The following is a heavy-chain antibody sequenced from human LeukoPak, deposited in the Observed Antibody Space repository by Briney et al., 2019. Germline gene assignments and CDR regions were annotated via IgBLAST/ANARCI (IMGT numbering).Heavy chain of an antibody. Sequence: SETLSLTCTVSGGALSSYYWSWIRKPPGKGLEWIGYIYISGSTNYNPSLKSRLTMSLDTSKNQFSLKLSSVTAADTAVYYCARDRFGEGGMDVWGQGTTVTVSS. CDR3: ARDRFGEGGMDV. J-gene: IGHJ6*02. D-gene: IGHD3-10*01. CDR1: GGALSSYY. V-gene: IGHV4-59*01. CDR2: IYISGST.